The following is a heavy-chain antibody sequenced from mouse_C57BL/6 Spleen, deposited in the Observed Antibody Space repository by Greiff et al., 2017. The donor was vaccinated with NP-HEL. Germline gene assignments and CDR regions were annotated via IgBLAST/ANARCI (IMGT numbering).Heavy chain of an antibody. CDR3: VYDGYFYAMDY. CDR2: ISDGGSYT. J-gene: IGHJ4*01. Sequence: EVKLMESGGGLVKPGGSLKLSCAASGFTFSSYAMSWVRQTPEKRLEWVATISDGGSYTYYPDNVKGRFTISRDNAKNNLYLQMSHLKSEDTAMYYCVYDGYFYAMDYWGQGTSVTVSS. D-gene: IGHD2-3*01. CDR1: GFTFSSYA. V-gene: IGHV5-4*03.